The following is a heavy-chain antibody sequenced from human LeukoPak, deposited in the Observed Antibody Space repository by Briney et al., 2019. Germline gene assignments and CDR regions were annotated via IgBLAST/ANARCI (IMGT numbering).Heavy chain of an antibody. CDR1: GGSFSSYS. V-gene: IGHV4-34*01. Sequence: SETLSLTCTVSGGSFSSYSWSWIRQPSGKGLEWIGEINHSGGANYSPSLQSRVTLFVDTSKNQFSLKLTSLTAADTAVYYCARDGVFHDSDGYSFDYWGQGTLVTVSS. CDR2: INHSGGA. D-gene: IGHD3-22*01. CDR3: ARDGVFHDSDGYSFDY. J-gene: IGHJ4*02.